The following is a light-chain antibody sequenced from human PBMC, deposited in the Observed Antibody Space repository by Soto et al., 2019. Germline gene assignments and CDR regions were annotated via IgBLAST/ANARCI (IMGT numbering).Light chain of an antibody. J-gene: IGLJ1*01. CDR3: QSYDSTRGARDV. V-gene: IGLV1-40*01. CDR2: ANI. CDR1: SSNIGAGYD. Sequence: QLVLTQPPSVSGAPGQRVTISCTGSSSNIGAGYDVHWYQQRPGTAPKLLIFANINRPSGVPDRFSGSKSGTSASLAITGLQAEDEGDYYCQSYDSTRGARDVFGTGTKLTVL.